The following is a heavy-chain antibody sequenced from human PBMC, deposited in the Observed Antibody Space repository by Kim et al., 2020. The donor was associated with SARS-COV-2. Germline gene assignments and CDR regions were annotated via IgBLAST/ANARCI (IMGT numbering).Heavy chain of an antibody. D-gene: IGHD2-15*01. J-gene: IGHJ6*02. V-gene: IGHV3-21*01. CDR2: ISSSSSYI. Sequence: GGSLRLSCAASGFTFSSYSMNWVRQAPGKGLEWVSSISSSSSYIYYADSVKGRFTISRHNAKNSLYLQMNSLRAEDTAVYYCARDTSLAVCSGGSCEGNYYYGMDVWGQGTTVTVSS. CDR3: ARDTSLAVCSGGSCEGNYYYGMDV. CDR1: GFTFSSYS.